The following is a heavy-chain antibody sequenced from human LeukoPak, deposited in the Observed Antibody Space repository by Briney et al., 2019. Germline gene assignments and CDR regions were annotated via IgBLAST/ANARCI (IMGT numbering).Heavy chain of an antibody. CDR1: GFTFSSYW. J-gene: IGHJ4*02. V-gene: IGHV3-7*01. CDR3: ARISYSGTVGATTSAYFDY. Sequence: GGSLRLSCAASGFTFSSYWMSWVRQAPGKGLEWVANIKQDGSEKYYVDSVKGRFTISRDNAKNSLYLQMNSLRAEDTAVYYCARISYSGTVGATTSAYFDYWGQGTLVTVSS. D-gene: IGHD1-26*01. CDR2: IKQDGSEK.